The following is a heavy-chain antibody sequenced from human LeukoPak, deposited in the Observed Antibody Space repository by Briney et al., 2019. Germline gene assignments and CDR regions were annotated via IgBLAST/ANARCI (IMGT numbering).Heavy chain of an antibody. CDR2: ISGSGGST. CDR1: GFTFSSYA. J-gene: IGHJ6*03. Sequence: GGSLRLSCAASGFTFSSYAMSWVRQAPGKGLEWVSAISGSGGSTYYADSVKGRFTISRDNSKNTLYLQMNSLRAEDTAVYYCAKDRKEIGYYDFWSGITYYYYYYMDVWGEGTTVTVSS. D-gene: IGHD3-3*01. CDR3: AKDRKEIGYYDFWSGITYYYYYYMDV. V-gene: IGHV3-23*01.